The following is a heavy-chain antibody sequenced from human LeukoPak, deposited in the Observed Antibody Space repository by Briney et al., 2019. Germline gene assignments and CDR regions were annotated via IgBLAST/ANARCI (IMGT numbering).Heavy chain of an antibody. CDR2: ISGSGGST. Sequence: PGGSLRLSCAASGFTFSSYAMSWVRQAPGKGLEWVSAISGSGGSTYYADSVKGRFTISGDNSKNTLYLQMNSLRAEDTAVYYCAKPRGPAMDYYYYGMDVWGQGTTVTVSS. CDR1: GFTFSSYA. CDR3: AKPRGPAMDYYYYGMDV. V-gene: IGHV3-23*01. J-gene: IGHJ6*02. D-gene: IGHD5-18*01.